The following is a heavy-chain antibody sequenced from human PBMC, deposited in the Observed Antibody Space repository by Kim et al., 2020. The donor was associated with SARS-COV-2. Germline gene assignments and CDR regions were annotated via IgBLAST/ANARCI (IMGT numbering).Heavy chain of an antibody. Sequence: SLIWYTDSVRGRFTISVDNAENSLFLQMNSLRDEDTALYYCATDRAFAFDIWGQGTMVTVSS. J-gene: IGHJ3*02. V-gene: IGHV3-11*04. CDR3: ATDRAFAFDI. CDR2: SLI.